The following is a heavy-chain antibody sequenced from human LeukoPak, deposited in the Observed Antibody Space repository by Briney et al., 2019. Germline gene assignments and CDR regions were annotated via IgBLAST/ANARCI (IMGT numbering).Heavy chain of an antibody. CDR2: ISYDGSNK. Sequence: GGSLRLSCAASGFTFSSYGMHWVRRAPGKGLEWVAVISYDGSNKYYADSVKGRFTISRDNSKNTLYLQMNSLRAEDTAVYYCAKDLNSSFDYWGQGTLVTVSS. J-gene: IGHJ4*02. D-gene: IGHD6-13*01. V-gene: IGHV3-30*18. CDR1: GFTFSSYG. CDR3: AKDLNSSFDY.